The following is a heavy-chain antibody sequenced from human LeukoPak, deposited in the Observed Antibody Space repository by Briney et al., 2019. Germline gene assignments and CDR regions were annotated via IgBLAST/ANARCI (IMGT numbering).Heavy chain of an antibody. Sequence: GGYLRLSCAASGFTFSSYAMHWVRQAPGKGLEWVAVISYDGSNKYYADSVKGRFTISRDNSKNTLYLQMNSLRAEDTAVYYCARGADFLYYFDYWGQGTLVTVSS. CDR1: GFTFSSYA. V-gene: IGHV3-30-3*01. J-gene: IGHJ4*02. D-gene: IGHD3-3*01. CDR3: ARGADFLYYFDY. CDR2: ISYDGSNK.